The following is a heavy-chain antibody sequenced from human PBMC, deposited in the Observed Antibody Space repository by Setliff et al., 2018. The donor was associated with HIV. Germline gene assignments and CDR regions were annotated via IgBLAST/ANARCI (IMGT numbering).Heavy chain of an antibody. CDR2: IKQDGSEK. Sequence: PGGSLRLSCAASGFTFSSYWVSWVRQAPGKGLEWVANIKQDGSEKYYVDSVKGRFTISRDNAKNSLYLQMNSLRAEDTAVYYCARPRLYGSAPEYWGQGTQVTVSS. CDR1: GFTFSSYW. V-gene: IGHV3-7*01. CDR3: ARPRLYGSAPEY. D-gene: IGHD6-25*01. J-gene: IGHJ4*02.